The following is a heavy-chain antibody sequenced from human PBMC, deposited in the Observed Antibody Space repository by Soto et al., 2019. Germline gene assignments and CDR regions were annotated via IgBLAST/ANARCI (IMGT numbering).Heavy chain of an antibody. CDR3: TRDPEYYDILTGYPPSSSFDP. D-gene: IGHD3-9*01. CDR1: GYTFTSYA. J-gene: IGHJ5*02. CDR2: INAGNGNT. Sequence: QVQLVQSGAEVKKPGASVKVSCKASGYTFTSYAMHWVRQAPGQRLERMGWINAGNGNTKYSQKFQGRVTITRDTAATTAYMQLSSLRSEDTAVYYCTRDPEYYDILTGYPPSSSFDPWRQGTLVTVSS. V-gene: IGHV1-3*01.